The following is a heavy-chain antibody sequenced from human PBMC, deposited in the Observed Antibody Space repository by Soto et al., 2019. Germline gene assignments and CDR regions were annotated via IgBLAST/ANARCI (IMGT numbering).Heavy chain of an antibody. CDR2: IIPILGIA. CDR3: ARAQGPMGNWFDP. J-gene: IGHJ5*02. V-gene: IGHV1-69*02. CDR1: GGTFSSYT. D-gene: IGHD3-10*01. Sequence: QVQLVQSGAEVKKPGSSVKVSCKASGGTFSSYTISWVRQAPGQGLEWMGRIIPILGIANYAQKFQGRVTITADKSTSTAYMELSSLRSEDTAVYYCARAQGPMGNWFDPWGQGTLVTVSS.